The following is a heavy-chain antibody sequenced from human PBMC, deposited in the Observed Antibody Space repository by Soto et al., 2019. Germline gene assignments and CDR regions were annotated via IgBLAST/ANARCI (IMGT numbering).Heavy chain of an antibody. CDR2: ISYDGSNK. CDR3: ARDPSDYYDSSGYYYV. D-gene: IGHD3-22*01. V-gene: IGHV3-30-3*01. J-gene: IGHJ4*02. CDR1: GFTVSSYA. Sequence: QVQLVESGGGVVQPGRSLRLSCAASGFTVSSYAMHWVRQAPGKGLEWVAVISYDGSNKYYADSVKGRFTISRDNSKNTLYLQMNSLSAEDTAVYYCARDPSDYYDSSGYYYVWGQGTLVTVSS.